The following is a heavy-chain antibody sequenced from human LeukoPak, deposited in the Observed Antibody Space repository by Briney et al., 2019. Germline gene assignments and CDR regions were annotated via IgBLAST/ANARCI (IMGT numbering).Heavy chain of an antibody. CDR1: GFTFSSYE. D-gene: IGHD5-24*01. J-gene: IGHJ4*02. CDR2: ISSSGSTI. CDR3: ARDSTDGYRGDY. V-gene: IGHV3-48*03. Sequence: GGSLRLSCAASGFTFSSYEMNWVRQAPGKGLEWVSYISSSGSTIYYADSVKGRFTISRDNAKNSLYLQMNSLRAEDTAVYYCARDSTDGYRGDYWGQGTLVTVSS.